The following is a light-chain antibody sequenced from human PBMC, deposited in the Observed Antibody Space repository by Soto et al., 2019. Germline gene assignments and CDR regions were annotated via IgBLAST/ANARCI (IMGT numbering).Light chain of an antibody. CDR3: QQYGSSLQT. CDR1: QSVSSSY. Sequence: EIVLTQSPGTLSLSPGERATLSCRASQSVSSSYVAWYQQKPGQAPRLLIYGASSRASGIPDRFSGSGSGTDFTLTISRLEPEDFAVYYCQQYGSSLQTFGQGTKVDIK. CDR2: GAS. J-gene: IGKJ1*01. V-gene: IGKV3-20*01.